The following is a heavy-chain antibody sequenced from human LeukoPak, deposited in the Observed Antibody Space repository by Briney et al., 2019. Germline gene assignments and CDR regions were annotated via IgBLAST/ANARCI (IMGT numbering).Heavy chain of an antibody. CDR2: IWYDGSNK. CDR1: GFTLSSYG. CDR3: ARDAAAGTSYYYYGMDV. D-gene: IGHD6-13*01. V-gene: IGHV3-33*01. J-gene: IGHJ6*02. Sequence: GGSLRLSCAASGFTLSSYGMHWVRQAPGKGLEWVAVIWYDGSNKYYADSVKGRFTISRDNSKNTLYLQMNSLRAEDTAVYYCARDAAAGTSYYYYGMDVWGQGTTVTVSS.